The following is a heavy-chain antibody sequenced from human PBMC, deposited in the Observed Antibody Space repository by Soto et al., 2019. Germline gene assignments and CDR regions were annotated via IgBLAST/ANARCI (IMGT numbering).Heavy chain of an antibody. D-gene: IGHD3-22*01. CDR1: GYTFTSYG. CDR2: ISAYNGNT. V-gene: IGHV1-18*01. Sequence: QVQLVQSGAEVKKPGASVKVSCKGSGYTFTSYGISWVRQAPGQGLEWMGWISAYNGNTNYAQKLQGRVTMTTDTSPSTAYMELRSLRSDDTAVYYCARDTHYYDSSGYFDYWGQGTLVTVSS. J-gene: IGHJ4*02. CDR3: ARDTHYYDSSGYFDY.